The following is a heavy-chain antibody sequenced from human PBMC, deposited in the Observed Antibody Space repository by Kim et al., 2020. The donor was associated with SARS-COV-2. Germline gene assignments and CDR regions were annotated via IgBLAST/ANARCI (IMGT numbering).Heavy chain of an antibody. D-gene: IGHD2-2*01. J-gene: IGHJ4*02. CDR3: VKPGYNCSSTSCYFRGFDY. CDR2: ISSNGGST. CDR1: GFTFSSYA. Sequence: GGSLRLSCSASGFTFSSYAMHWVRQAPGKGLEYVSAISSNGGSTYYADSVKGRFTISRDNSKNTLYLQMSSLRAEDTAVYYCVKPGYNCSSTSCYFRGFDYWGQGTLVTVSS. V-gene: IGHV3-64D*06.